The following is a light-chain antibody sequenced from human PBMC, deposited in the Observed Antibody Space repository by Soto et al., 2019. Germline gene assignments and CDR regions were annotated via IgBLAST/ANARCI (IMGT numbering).Light chain of an antibody. J-gene: IGKJ1*01. V-gene: IGKV1-5*01. CDR3: QHYNIYSPWT. CDR2: DAS. CDR1: QSINAW. Sequence: IPITQSPSTLSASVGDRVTLTCRASQSINAWLAWYQQKPGKAPKLLIYDASSLQSGVPSRFSGSGSGTEFTLTISGLQPDDFATYYCQHYNIYSPWTFGQGTKVDIK.